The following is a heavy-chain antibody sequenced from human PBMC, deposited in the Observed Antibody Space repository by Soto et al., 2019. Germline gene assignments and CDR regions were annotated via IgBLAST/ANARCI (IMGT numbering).Heavy chain of an antibody. CDR2: IYSSELT. V-gene: IGHV4-30-4*01. D-gene: IGHD3-3*01. CDR1: GGSIRSADYC. CDR3: AREAMRDLGSQGLDV. Sequence: QVQLQESGPGLVKPSQTLSLTCTVSGGSIRSADYCWSWVRQPPGNGLEWIGSIYSSELTYYNPSLKGRFTISVTPPKQQFSLRLSSMTAADRAVYYCAREAMRDLGSQGLDVGGKGPTVPVSS. J-gene: IGHJ6*04.